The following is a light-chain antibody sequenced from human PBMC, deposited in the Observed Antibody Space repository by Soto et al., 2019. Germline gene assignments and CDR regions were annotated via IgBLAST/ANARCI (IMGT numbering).Light chain of an antibody. CDR1: QSVSSN. V-gene: IGKV3-15*01. Sequence: EIVMTQSPATLSVSPGERATLSCRASQSVSSNLAWYQQKPGQAPRLLIYGASTRATGIPARFSGSGSGTEFTLTISSLQSEDFPVYYCQQYNNWPLPFGGGTKVEIK. J-gene: IGKJ4*01. CDR2: GAS. CDR3: QQYNNWPLP.